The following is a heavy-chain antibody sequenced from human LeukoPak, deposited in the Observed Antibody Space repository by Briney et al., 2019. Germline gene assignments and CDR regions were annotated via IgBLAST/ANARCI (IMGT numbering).Heavy chain of an antibody. J-gene: IGHJ4*02. D-gene: IGHD3-10*01. CDR3: VIGGYYGSGSYSNGYYFDY. Sequence: PSETLSLTCTVSGASISSSDYSWGWIRQAPGKGLEWIGGVYYTGTTYSNPSLESRVTMSVDTSKNQFSLTLSSVTPADTAVYYCVIGGYYGSGSYSNGYYFDYWGQGTLVTVSS. CDR1: GASISSSDYS. CDR2: VYYTGTT. V-gene: IGHV4-39*01.